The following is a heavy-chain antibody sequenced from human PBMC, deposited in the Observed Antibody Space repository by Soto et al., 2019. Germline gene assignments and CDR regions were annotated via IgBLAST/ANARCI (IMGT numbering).Heavy chain of an antibody. Sequence: SETLSLTCSLYSGSLSGYYWSWIRQPPGKGLEWIGEISPSGTTNYSPSLKSRVSISVDTSKNQFSLNLTSLTAADTAVYYCARAPKVSGSAQTRPDFWGQGSLVTV. CDR3: ARAPKVSGSAQTRPDF. CDR1: SGSLSGYY. CDR2: ISPSGTT. J-gene: IGHJ4*02. D-gene: IGHD6-6*01. V-gene: IGHV4-34*01.